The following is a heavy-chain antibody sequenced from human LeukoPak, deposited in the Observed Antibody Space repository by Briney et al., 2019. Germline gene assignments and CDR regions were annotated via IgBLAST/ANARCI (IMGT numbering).Heavy chain of an antibody. Sequence: SETLSLTCTVSGGSISSTNYYWGWIRQSPGTGLEWIGSFYYTGSTYYNPSLKSRVTISVDTSNNQFSLKLTSVTATDTAVYYRARRTMKLCRRTNCYSDAFDIWGQGTKVTVSS. CDR3: ARRTMKLCRRTNCYSDAFDI. V-gene: IGHV4-39*01. CDR1: GGSISSTNYY. D-gene: IGHD2-2*02. J-gene: IGHJ3*02. CDR2: FYYTGST.